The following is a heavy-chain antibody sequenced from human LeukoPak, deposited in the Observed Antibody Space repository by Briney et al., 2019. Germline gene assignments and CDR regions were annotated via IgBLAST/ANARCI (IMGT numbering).Heavy chain of an antibody. CDR2: ISWNSGSI. V-gene: IGHV3-9*01. Sequence: PGRSLRLSCAASGFTFDDYAMHWVRQAPGKGLEWVSGISWNSGSIGYADSVKGRFTISRDNAKNSLYLQMNSLRAEDTALYYCAKDWKGSGSYFYYFDYWGQGTLVTVSS. D-gene: IGHD3-10*01. J-gene: IGHJ4*02. CDR3: AKDWKGSGSYFYYFDY. CDR1: GFTFDDYA.